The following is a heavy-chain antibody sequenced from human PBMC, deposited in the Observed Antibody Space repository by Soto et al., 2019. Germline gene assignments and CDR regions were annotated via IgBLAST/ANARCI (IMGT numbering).Heavy chain of an antibody. D-gene: IGHD3-22*01. CDR1: GFTFFTSP. CDR3: ARGVVVKFYWYFDL. J-gene: IGHJ2*01. V-gene: IGHV3-30-3*01. Sequence: QVQLVESGGGVVQPGRSLRLSCAASGFTFFTSPMHWVRQAPGKGLEWVAVISYGGHSKYSADSLKGRFTISRDDXXNTLYLQMNTLQPEDTAVYYCARGVVVKFYWYFDLWGRGTLVTVSS. CDR2: ISYGGHSK.